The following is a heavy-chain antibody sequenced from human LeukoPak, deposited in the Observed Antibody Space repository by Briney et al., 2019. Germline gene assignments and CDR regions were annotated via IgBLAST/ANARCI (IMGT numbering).Heavy chain of an antibody. J-gene: IGHJ4*02. Sequence: GGSLRLSCAAPGFTFSRYAMSWVRQAPGKGLEWVAVIWYDGSNKYYADSVKGRFTISRDNSKNTLYLQMNSLRAEDTAVYYCARDSSYSSSWFDYWGQGTLVTVSS. CDR2: IWYDGSNK. D-gene: IGHD6-13*01. CDR3: ARDSSYSSSWFDY. CDR1: GFTFSRYA. V-gene: IGHV3-33*08.